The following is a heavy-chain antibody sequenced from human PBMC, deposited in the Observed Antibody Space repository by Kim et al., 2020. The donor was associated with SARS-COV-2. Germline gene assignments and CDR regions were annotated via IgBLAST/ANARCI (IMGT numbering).Heavy chain of an antibody. D-gene: IGHD7-27*01. CDR3: ARVFGRQLGRTPDY. CDR1: GYTFTGYY. CDR2: INPNSGGT. V-gene: IGHV1-2*02. J-gene: IGHJ4*02. Sequence: ASVKVSCKASGYTFTGYYMHWVRQAPGQGLEWMGWINPNSGGTNYAQKFQGRVTMTRDTSISTAYMELSRLRSDDTAVYYCARVFGRQLGRTPDYWGQGTLVTVSS.